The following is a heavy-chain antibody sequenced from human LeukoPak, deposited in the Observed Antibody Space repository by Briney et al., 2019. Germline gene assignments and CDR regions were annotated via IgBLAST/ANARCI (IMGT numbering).Heavy chain of an antibody. Sequence: GGSLRLSCAASGFTFSSYSMNWVRQAPGKGLEWVSSISSSSSYIYYADSVKGRFTISRDNAKNSLYLQMNSLRAEDTAVYYCAKKKTAAGAGKSGGYYFDYWGQGTLVTVSS. D-gene: IGHD6-19*01. CDR3: AKKKTAAGAGKSGGYYFDY. CDR2: ISSSSSYI. CDR1: GFTFSSYS. J-gene: IGHJ4*02. V-gene: IGHV3-21*01.